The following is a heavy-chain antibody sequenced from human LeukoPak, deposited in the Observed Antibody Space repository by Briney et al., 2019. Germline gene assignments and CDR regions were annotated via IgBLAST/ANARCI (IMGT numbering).Heavy chain of an antibody. J-gene: IGHJ4*02. Sequence: PGGSLRLSCAASGFTFSSYGMHWVRQAPGKGLEWVAFISYDGSNKYYADSVKGRFTISRDNSKNTLYLQMNSLRAEDTAVYYCAKAGYSSGWYYFDYWGQGTLVTASS. CDR1: GFTFSSYG. D-gene: IGHD6-19*01. CDR3: AKAGYSSGWYYFDY. V-gene: IGHV3-30*18. CDR2: ISYDGSNK.